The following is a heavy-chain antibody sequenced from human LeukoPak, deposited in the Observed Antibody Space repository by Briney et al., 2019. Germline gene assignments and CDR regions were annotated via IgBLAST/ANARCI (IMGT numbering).Heavy chain of an antibody. J-gene: IGHJ4*02. D-gene: IGHD1-26*01. CDR1: GGSISSGDYY. CDR2: IYYSGST. CDR3: DRLSGSYHPIDY. V-gene: IGHV4-30-4*01. Sequence: PSETLSLTCTVSGGSISSGDYYWSWIRQPPGKGLEWIGYIYYSGSTYYNPSLKSRVTISVDTSKNQFSLKLSSVTAADTAVYYCDRLSGSYHPIDYWGQGTLVTVSS.